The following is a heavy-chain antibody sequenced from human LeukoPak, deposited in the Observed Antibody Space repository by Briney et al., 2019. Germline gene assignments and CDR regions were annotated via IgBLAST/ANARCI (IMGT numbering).Heavy chain of an antibody. J-gene: IGHJ4*02. CDR2: IYYSGST. CDR3: ARDPQPTYYYDSRGPFDY. D-gene: IGHD3-22*01. Sequence: KTSETLSLTCTVSGGSISSSSYYWGWIRQPPGKGLEWIGSIYYSGSTYYNPSLKSRVTISVDTSKNQFSLKLSSVTAADTAVYYCARDPQPTYYYDSRGPFDYWGQGTLVTVSS. V-gene: IGHV4-39*07. CDR1: GGSISSSSYY.